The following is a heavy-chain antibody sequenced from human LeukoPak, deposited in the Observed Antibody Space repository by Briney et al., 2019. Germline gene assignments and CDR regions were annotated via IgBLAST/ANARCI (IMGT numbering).Heavy chain of an antibody. CDR2: IFGNGDTT. D-gene: IGHD3-10*01. Sequence: PGGSLRLSCAASGFSFSSYAMNWVRQAPGKGLEWVSIIFGNGDTTYYADSVKGRFTVSRDNSKDTLYLQMNDLRPDDTAIYCCAKRNTMVRGGPCFDYWGQGLLVTVSS. CDR1: GFSFSSYA. CDR3: AKRNTMVRGGPCFDY. V-gene: IGHV3-23*01. J-gene: IGHJ4*02.